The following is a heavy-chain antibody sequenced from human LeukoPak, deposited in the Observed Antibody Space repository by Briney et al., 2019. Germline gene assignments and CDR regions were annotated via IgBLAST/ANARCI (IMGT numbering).Heavy chain of an antibody. CDR3: ARERGYYDSSGSFQH. J-gene: IGHJ1*01. D-gene: IGHD3-22*01. V-gene: IGHV3-21*01. CDR2: ISGSGSYI. Sequence: PGGSLRLSCAASGFTFCNYNINWVRQAPGKGLEWVASISGSGSYIYYADPVKGRFSVSRDNAKNSLYLQMNSLRADDTAVYYCARERGYYDSSGSFQHWGQGTLVTVSS. CDR1: GFTFCNYN.